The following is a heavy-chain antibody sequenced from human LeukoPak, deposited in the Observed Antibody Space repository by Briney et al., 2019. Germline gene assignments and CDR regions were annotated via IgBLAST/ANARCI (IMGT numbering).Heavy chain of an antibody. CDR2: INHSGST. V-gene: IGHV4-34*01. Sequence: SETLSLTCAVYGGSFSGYYWSWIRQPPGKGLEWIGEINHSGSTNYNPSLKSRVTISVDTSKNQFSLKLSSVTAADTAVYYCAGPNSSGQGYWGQGTLVTVSS. CDR3: AGPNSSGQGY. CDR1: GGSFSGYY. D-gene: IGHD6-19*01. J-gene: IGHJ4*02.